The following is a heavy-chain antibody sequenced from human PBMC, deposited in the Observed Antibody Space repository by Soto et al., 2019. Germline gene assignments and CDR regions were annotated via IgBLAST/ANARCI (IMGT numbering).Heavy chain of an antibody. CDR3: AKDLSYYDYVWGSYRHEIGNYGMDV. CDR1: GFTFSDYY. V-gene: IGHV3-11*05. Sequence: GSLRLSCAASGFTFSDYYMSWIRQAPGKGLEWVSYISSSSSYTNYADSVKGRFTISRDNAKNSLYLQMNSLRAEDTAVYYCAKDLSYYDYVWGSYRHEIGNYGMDVWGQGTTVTVS. CDR2: ISSSSSYT. D-gene: IGHD3-16*01. J-gene: IGHJ6*02.